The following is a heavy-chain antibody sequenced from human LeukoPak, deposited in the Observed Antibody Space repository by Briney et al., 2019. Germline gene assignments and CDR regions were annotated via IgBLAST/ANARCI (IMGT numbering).Heavy chain of an antibody. CDR3: ARDGLRYSGYGRDYYGMDV. CDR1: GFTFSSHS. J-gene: IGHJ6*02. Sequence: GGSLRLSCAASGFTFSSHSMNWVRQAPGKGLEWVSSISSSSSYIYYADSVKGRFTISRDNAKNSLYLQMNSLRAEDTAVYYCARDGLRYSGYGRDYYGMDVWGQGTTVTVSS. D-gene: IGHD5-12*01. V-gene: IGHV3-21*01. CDR2: ISSSSSYI.